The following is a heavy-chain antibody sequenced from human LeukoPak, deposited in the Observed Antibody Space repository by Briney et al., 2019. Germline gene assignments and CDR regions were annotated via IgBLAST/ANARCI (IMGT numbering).Heavy chain of an antibody. CDR2: INSVWCST. CDR1: GFTFRSYC. D-gene: IGHD1-26*01. Sequence: PGGSLRLSCAASGFTFRSYCMHGVRQAPGRGLVGVSRINSVWCSTSYADSVKGRFTISRDNSKNTLYLQMNSLRAEDTAVYYCAKDRSSGSYLDAFDIWGQGTMVTVSS. J-gene: IGHJ3*02. V-gene: IGHV3-74*01. CDR3: AKDRSSGSYLDAFDI.